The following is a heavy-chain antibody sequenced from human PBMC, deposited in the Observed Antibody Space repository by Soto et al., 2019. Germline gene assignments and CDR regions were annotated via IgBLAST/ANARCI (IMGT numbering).Heavy chain of an antibody. Sequence: QVQLVQSGSELKKPGASVKVSCKASGYTFTSYAMNWVRQAPGQGLEWMGWINTNTGNPTYAQGFTGRFVFSLDTSVSTAYLQICSLKAEDTAVYYCARSPGSLLWFGELLYRRDHNWFDPWGQGTLVTVSS. V-gene: IGHV7-4-1*01. J-gene: IGHJ5*02. CDR2: INTNTGNP. CDR1: GYTFTSYA. CDR3: ARSPGSLLWFGELLYRRDHNWFDP. D-gene: IGHD3-10*01.